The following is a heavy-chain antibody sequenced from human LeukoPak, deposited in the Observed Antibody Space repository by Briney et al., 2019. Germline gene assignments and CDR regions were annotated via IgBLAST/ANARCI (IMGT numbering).Heavy chain of an antibody. CDR2: INPNSGGT. V-gene: IGHV1-2*02. CDR3: ARNSNWGFANFDY. CDR1: GYTFTGYY. J-gene: IGHJ4*02. D-gene: IGHD7-27*01. Sequence: ASVKVSCKASGYTFTGYYMHWVRQAPGQGLEWMGWINPNSGGTNYAQKFQGRVTMTRDTSISTDYMELSRLRSDDTAVYYCARNSNWGFANFDYWGQGTLVTVSS.